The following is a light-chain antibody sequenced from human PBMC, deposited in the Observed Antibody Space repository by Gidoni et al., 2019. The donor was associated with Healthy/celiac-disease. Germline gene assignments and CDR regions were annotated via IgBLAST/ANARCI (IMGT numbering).Light chain of an antibody. V-gene: IGKV3-20*01. CDR2: GAS. CDR3: QQYRV. CDR1: QSVSSSY. Sequence: DIVLTQSPGTLSLSPGERATLSCRASQSVSSSYLAWYQQKPGQAPRLLIYGASSRATGIPDRFSGSGSGTDFTLTISRLEPEDFAVYYCQQYRVFGQGTKVEIK. J-gene: IGKJ1*01.